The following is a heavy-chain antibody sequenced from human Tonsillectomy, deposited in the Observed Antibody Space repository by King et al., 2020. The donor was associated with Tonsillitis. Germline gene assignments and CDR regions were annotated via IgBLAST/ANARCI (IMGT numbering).Heavy chain of an antibody. J-gene: IGHJ4*02. CDR3: VKDRSGSYTTSFDY. CDR1: RFSFTRD. D-gene: IGHD3-10*01. CDR2: IRSDGRDK. Sequence: VQLVQSGGGVVQPGGSLRLSCTASRFSFTRDMHWVRQAPGKGLEWVASIRSDGRDKYYGDSVKGRFTISRDNSKNTLYLQMNSLRAEDTALYHCVKDRSGSYTTSFDYWGQGTLVTVSS. V-gene: IGHV3-30*02.